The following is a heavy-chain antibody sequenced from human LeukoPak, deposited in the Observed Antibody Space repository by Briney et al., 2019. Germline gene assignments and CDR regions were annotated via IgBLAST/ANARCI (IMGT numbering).Heavy chain of an antibody. J-gene: IGHJ6*02. Sequence: PGGSLRLSCAASGFTVSSNYMSWVRQAPGKGLEWVSVIYSGGSTYYADSVKGRFIISRDNSKNTLYLQMNSLRAEDTAVYYCATPRAESYYGMDVWGQGTLVTVSS. CDR3: ATPRAESYYGMDV. CDR1: GFTVSSNY. CDR2: IYSGGST. D-gene: IGHD6-19*01. V-gene: IGHV3-66*01.